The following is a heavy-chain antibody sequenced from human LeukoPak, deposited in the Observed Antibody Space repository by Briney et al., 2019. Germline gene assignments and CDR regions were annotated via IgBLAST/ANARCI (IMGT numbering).Heavy chain of an antibody. Sequence: GGSLRLSCSASGFTLGDHIMMWVRQAPGKGPEWVAFIRIKANGATTEYAASVKGRFTISRDDSKSIAYLQMNSLKTEDTAVYYCTRIGKAAGANYYYYMDVWGKGTTVTVSS. V-gene: IGHV3-49*04. CDR3: TRIGKAAGANYYYYMDV. D-gene: IGHD6-13*01. CDR1: GFTLGDHI. CDR2: IRIKANGATT. J-gene: IGHJ6*03.